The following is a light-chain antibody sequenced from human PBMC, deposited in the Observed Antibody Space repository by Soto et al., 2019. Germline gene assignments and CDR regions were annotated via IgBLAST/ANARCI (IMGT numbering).Light chain of an antibody. V-gene: IGKV1-39*01. CDR2: GAS. CDR3: HQSYTTPRT. J-gene: IGKJ1*01. Sequence: QMTHSPSSLSASVGARVTITCRASQTIRTSLNWYQQKPGKAPKLLIYGASTLQSGVPSRFSGTGSATDFTLTISSLQPEDFAIYDCHQSYTTPRTFGQGTKVEV. CDR1: QTIRTS.